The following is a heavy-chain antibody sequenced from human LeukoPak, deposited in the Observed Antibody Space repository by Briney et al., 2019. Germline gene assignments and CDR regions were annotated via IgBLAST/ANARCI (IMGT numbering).Heavy chain of an antibody. V-gene: IGHV4-34*01. CDR3: ARAAYSGSYYVDY. CDR2: INHSGST. CDR1: GQSFSGYY. D-gene: IGHD1-26*01. Sequence: SETLSLTCAVYGQSFSGYYCSWILQPPGKGLQWIGEINHSGSTNYNPSLKSRVTISVDTSKTQFSLKLSSVTAADTAVYYCARAAYSGSYYVDYWGQGTLVTVSS. J-gene: IGHJ4*02.